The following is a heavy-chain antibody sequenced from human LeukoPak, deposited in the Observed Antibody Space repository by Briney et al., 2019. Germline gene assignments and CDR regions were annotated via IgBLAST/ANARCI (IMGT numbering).Heavy chain of an antibody. CDR2: ISAYNGNT. CDR3: ARGRVLWFGEATGMDV. D-gene: IGHD3-10*01. CDR1: GYTFTSYG. Sequence: GASVKVSCKASGYTFTSYGISWVRQAPGQGLEGLGGISAYNGNTNYAQKLQGRVTMTTDTSTSTAYMELRSLRSDDTAVYYCARGRVLWFGEATGMDVWGKGTTVTISS. J-gene: IGHJ6*04. V-gene: IGHV1-18*01.